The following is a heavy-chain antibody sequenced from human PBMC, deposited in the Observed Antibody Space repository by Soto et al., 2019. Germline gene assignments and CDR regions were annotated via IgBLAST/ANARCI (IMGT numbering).Heavy chain of an antibody. CDR1: GFTFSSYG. V-gene: IGHV3-33*01. D-gene: IGHD3-22*01. J-gene: IGHJ4*02. CDR3: ARDIQGSGSFIDY. CDR2: IWYDGSNK. Sequence: GGSLRLSCAASGFTFSSYGMHWVRQAPGKGLEWVAVIWYDGSNKYYADSVKGRFTISRDNSKNTLYLQMNSLRAEDTAVYYCARDIQGSGSFIDYWGQGTLVTVSS.